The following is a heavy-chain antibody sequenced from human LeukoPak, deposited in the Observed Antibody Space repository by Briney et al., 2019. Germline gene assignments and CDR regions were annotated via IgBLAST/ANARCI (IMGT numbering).Heavy chain of an antibody. CDR1: GYTSTGYY. CDR3: ARVDFWSGYAPFDY. V-gene: IGHV1-2*02. CDR2: INPNSGGT. Sequence: ASVKVSCKASGYTSTGYYMHWVRQAPGQGLEWMGWINPNSGGTNYAQKFQGRVTMTRDTSISTAYMELSRLRSDDTAVYYCARVDFWSGYAPFDYWGQGTLVTVSS. D-gene: IGHD3-3*01. J-gene: IGHJ4*02.